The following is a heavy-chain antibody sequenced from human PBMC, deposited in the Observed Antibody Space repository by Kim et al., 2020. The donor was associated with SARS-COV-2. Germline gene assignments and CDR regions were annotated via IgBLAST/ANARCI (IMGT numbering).Heavy chain of an antibody. V-gene: IGHV3-11*03. D-gene: IGHD4-17*01. CDR1: GFTFSDYY. J-gene: IGHJ4*02. Sequence: GGSLRLSCAASGFTFSDYYMSWIRQAPGKGLEWVSYISSSSSYTNYADSVKGRFTISRDNAKNSLYLQMNSLRAEDTAVYYCAGYGDYALPDYWGQGTLVTVSS. CDR3: AGYGDYALPDY. CDR2: ISSSSSYT.